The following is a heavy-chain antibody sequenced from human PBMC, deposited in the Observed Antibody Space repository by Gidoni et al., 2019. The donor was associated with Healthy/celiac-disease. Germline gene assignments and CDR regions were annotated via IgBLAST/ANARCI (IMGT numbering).Heavy chain of an antibody. CDR1: GFTFGDYA. Sequence: EVQLVESGGGLVQPGRSLRLSCTASGFTFGDYAMSWVRQAPGKGLEWVGFIRSKAYGGTTEYAASVKGRFTISRDDSKSIAYLQMNSLKTEDTAVYYCTRGGGDSSSWYGPFDYWGQGTLVTVSS. CDR2: IRSKAYGGTT. J-gene: IGHJ4*02. D-gene: IGHD6-13*01. V-gene: IGHV3-49*04. CDR3: TRGGGDSSSWYGPFDY.